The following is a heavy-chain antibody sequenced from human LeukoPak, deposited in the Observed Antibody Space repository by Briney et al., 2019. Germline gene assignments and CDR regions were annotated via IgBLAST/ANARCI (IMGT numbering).Heavy chain of an antibody. V-gene: IGHV1-2*02. J-gene: IGHJ6*02. CDR1: GYTFTGYY. CDR3: ARDAPRVDDSSGYGPYYYGMDV. D-gene: IGHD3-22*01. CDR2: INPNSGGT. Sequence: ASVKVSCKASGYTFTGYYMHWVRQAPGQGLEWMGWINPNSGGTNYAQKFQGRVTMTRDTSISTAYMELSRLRSDDTAVYYCARDAPRVDDSSGYGPYYYGMDVWGQGTTVTVSS.